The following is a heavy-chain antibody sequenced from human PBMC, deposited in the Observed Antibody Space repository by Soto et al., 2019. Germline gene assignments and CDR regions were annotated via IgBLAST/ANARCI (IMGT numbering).Heavy chain of an antibody. CDR1: GFSFSSYW. V-gene: IGHV3-74*01. D-gene: IGHD6-19*01. CDR2: INSDGSST. J-gene: IGHJ4*02. Sequence: EVQLVESGGGLVQPGGSLRLSCAASGFSFSSYWMHWVRQAPGKGLVWVSRINSDGSSTSYADSVKGRFTISRDNAKNTLYLQMNSLRVEDTAVYFCARLLAVAGTNYWGQGTLVTVSS. CDR3: ARLLAVAGTNY.